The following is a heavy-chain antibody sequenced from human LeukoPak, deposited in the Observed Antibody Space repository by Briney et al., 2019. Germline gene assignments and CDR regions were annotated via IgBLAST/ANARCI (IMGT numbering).Heavy chain of an antibody. J-gene: IGHJ5*02. CDR2: IKPNSGGT. D-gene: IGHD3-10*01. CDR1: GYSFADYY. V-gene: IGHV1-2*02. CDR3: ATNILVRDIINWFDP. Sequence: ASVKVSCKASGYSFADYYMHWVRQAPGQGLEWMGWIKPNSGGTRSAQKFQGRVTTTRDTSISTAYMELSSLRYDDTAVYYCATNILVRDIINWFDPWGQGTLVTVSS.